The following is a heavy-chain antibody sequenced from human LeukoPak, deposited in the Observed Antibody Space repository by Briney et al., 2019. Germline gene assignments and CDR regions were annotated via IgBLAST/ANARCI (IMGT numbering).Heavy chain of an antibody. CDR2: IYYSGST. V-gene: IGHV4-59*08. Sequence: SETLSLTCTVSGGSISSYYWSWIRQPPGKGLEWIGYIYYSGSTYYNPSLKSRVTISVDTSKNQFSLKLSSVTAADTAVYYCARVGGSRVYFDYWGQGTLVTVSS. CDR1: GGSISSYY. J-gene: IGHJ4*02. CDR3: ARVGGSRVYFDY. D-gene: IGHD3-16*01.